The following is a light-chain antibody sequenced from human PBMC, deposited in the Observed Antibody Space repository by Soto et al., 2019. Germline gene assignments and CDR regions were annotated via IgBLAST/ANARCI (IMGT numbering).Light chain of an antibody. CDR3: QSYDSSLSVSYV. Sequence: QPVLTHPPSGGGAPGQRVTISCTGSSTNIGAGYDVRWYQQRRGTAPKLLIYGNKNRPSGVPDRFSGSKSGTSASLAITGLQAEDEADYYCQSYDSSLSVSYVIGTGTKVTVL. V-gene: IGLV1-40*01. CDR2: GNK. J-gene: IGLJ1*01. CDR1: STNIGAGYD.